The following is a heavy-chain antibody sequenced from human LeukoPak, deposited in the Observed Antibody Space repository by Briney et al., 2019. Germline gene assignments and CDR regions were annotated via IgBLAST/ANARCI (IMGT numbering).Heavy chain of an antibody. CDR3: AGIAARSNIRAFDI. CDR2: IIPIFGTA. D-gene: IGHD6-6*01. V-gene: IGHV1-69*13. CDR1: GGTFSSYA. J-gene: IGHJ3*02. Sequence: VKVSCKASGGTFSSYAISRVRQAPGQGLEWMGGIIPIFGTANYAQKFQGRVTITTDESTSTAYMELSSLRSEDTAVYYCAGIAARSNIRAFDIWGQGTMVTVSS.